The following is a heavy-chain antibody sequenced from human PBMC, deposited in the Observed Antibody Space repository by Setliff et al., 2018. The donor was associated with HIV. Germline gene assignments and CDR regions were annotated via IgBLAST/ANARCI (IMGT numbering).Heavy chain of an antibody. Sequence: SETLSLTCTVSGGSISSYYWSWIRQPPGKGLEWIGYIYYSGGTNYNPSLKSRVTISVDTSKNQFSLKLSSVTAADTAVYYCARGPPGYSSGWYYGSLGYMDVWGKGTTVTVSS. CDR2: IYYSGGT. J-gene: IGHJ6*03. CDR3: ARGPPGYSSGWYYGSLGYMDV. V-gene: IGHV4-59*01. D-gene: IGHD6-19*01. CDR1: GGSISSYY.